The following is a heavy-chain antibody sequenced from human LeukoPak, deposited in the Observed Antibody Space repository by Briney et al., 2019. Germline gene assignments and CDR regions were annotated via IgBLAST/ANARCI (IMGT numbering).Heavy chain of an antibody. D-gene: IGHD3-16*02. CDR3: ARGGYYDYVWGSYRPYYFDY. J-gene: IGHJ4*02. CDR1: GFTFSSYG. Sequence: GGSLRLSCAASGFTFSSYGMSWVRQAPGKGLEWVANIKQDGSEKYYVDSVKGRFTISRDNAKNSLYLQMNSLRAEDTAVYYCARGGYYDYVWGSYRPYYFDYWGQGTLVTVSS. V-gene: IGHV3-7*01. CDR2: IKQDGSEK.